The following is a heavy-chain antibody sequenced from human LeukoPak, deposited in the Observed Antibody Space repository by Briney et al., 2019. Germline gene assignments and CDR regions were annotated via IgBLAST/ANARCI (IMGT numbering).Heavy chain of an antibody. Sequence: PGGSLSLSCAASGFTFSDHYMDWVRQAPGKGLEWVGRTRNKANSYTTEYAASVKGRFTISRDDSKNSLYLQMNSLKTADTAVYYCARAYDSSGYYYFFDYWGQGTLVTVSS. V-gene: IGHV3-72*01. CDR2: TRNKANSYTT. CDR1: GFTFSDHY. CDR3: ARAYDSSGYYYFFDY. J-gene: IGHJ4*02. D-gene: IGHD3-22*01.